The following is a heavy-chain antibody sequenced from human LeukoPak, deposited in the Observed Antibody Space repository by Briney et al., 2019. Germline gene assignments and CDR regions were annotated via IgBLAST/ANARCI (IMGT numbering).Heavy chain of an antibody. J-gene: IGHJ2*01. CDR3: ARLYPDILRPEPPNWYFDL. CDR2: IYYSGST. CDR1: GGSISSSSYY. D-gene: IGHD3-9*01. V-gene: IGHV4-39*01. Sequence: SETLSLTCTVSGGSISSSSYYWGWIRQPPGKGLEWIGSIYYSGSTYYNPSLKSRVTVSVDTSKNQFSLKLSSVTAADTAVYYCARLYPDILRPEPPNWYFDLWGRGTLVTVSS.